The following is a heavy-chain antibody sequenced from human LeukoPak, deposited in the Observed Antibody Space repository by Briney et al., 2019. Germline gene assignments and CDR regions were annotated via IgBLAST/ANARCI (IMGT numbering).Heavy chain of an antibody. D-gene: IGHD3-10*01. V-gene: IGHV1-69*01. CDR1: GGTFSSYA. CDR3: ARVPNPKYYYGSGSYYSHPFDY. J-gene: IGHJ4*02. CDR2: IIPIFGTA. Sequence: ASVKVSCKASGGTFSSYAISWVRQAPGQGLEWMGGIIPIFGTANYAQKFQGRVTITADESTSTAYMELSSLRSEDTAVYYCARVPNPKYYYGSGSYYSHPFDYWGQGTLVTVSS.